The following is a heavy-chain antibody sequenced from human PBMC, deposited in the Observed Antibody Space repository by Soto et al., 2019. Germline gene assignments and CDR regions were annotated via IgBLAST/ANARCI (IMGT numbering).Heavy chain of an antibody. CDR2: ISGSGGST. Sequence: GGSLRLSCAASGFTFSSYAMSWVRQAPGKGLEWVSAISGSGGSTYYDDSVKGRLTISRDNSKNTLYLQINSLRAEDTVVYYCAKMPSSWFVMGSHLWGQGTLVTVSS. CDR3: AKMPSSWFVMGSHL. CDR1: GFTFSSYA. J-gene: IGHJ4*02. V-gene: IGHV3-23*01. D-gene: IGHD6-13*01.